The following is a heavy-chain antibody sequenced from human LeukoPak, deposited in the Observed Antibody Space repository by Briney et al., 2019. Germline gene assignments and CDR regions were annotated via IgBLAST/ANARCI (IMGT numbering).Heavy chain of an antibody. V-gene: IGHV3-64*01. Sequence: GGSLRLSCAASRFTFSSYAMHWIRQAPGKGLEYVSAISSNGGSTYYANSVKGRFTISRDNSKNTLYLQMGSLRAEAMALYYCAREGGNWNYEGYYFDYWGQGTLVTVSS. CDR1: RFTFSSYA. J-gene: IGHJ4*02. CDR2: ISSNGGST. CDR3: AREGGNWNYEGYYFDY. D-gene: IGHD1-7*01.